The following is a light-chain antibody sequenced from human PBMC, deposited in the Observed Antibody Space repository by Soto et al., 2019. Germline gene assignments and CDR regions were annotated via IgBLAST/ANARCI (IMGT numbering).Light chain of an antibody. CDR3: AAWDYSLNGSV. J-gene: IGLJ1*01. CDR1: SSNIGSNT. V-gene: IGLV1-44*01. CDR2: SNN. Sequence: QSVVSQARSESGTRWQKVTISSSGSSSNIGSNTVNWYQQLPGTAPKLLIYSNNQRPSGVPDRFSGSKSGTSASLAISGLQSEDEADYYCAAWDYSLNGSVFGPGTKVTVL.